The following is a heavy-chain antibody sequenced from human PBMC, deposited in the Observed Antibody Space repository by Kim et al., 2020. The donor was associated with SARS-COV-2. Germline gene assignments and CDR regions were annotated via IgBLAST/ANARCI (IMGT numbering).Heavy chain of an antibody. CDR3: AKSMTTVTTGYYYGMDV. D-gene: IGHD4-17*01. V-gene: IGHV3-30*02. Sequence: GKGRFTLSRDNSKNTLYLQMNSLRAEDTAVYYCAKSMTTVTTGYYYGMDVWGQGTTVTVSS. J-gene: IGHJ6*02.